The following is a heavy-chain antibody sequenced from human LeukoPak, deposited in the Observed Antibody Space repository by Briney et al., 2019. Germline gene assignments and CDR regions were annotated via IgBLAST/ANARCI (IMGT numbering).Heavy chain of an antibody. CDR2: ITTTSSTT. Sequence: GGSLRLSCAASGFTSSGYSMHWVRQAPGKGLEWISYITTTSSTTYYIDSVEGRFTNSRDNARNSLYLHMNSLRADDTAVYYCASGPTPGVAAAADYWGQGTLVTVSS. J-gene: IGHJ4*02. CDR1: GFTSSGYS. CDR3: ASGPTPGVAAAADY. D-gene: IGHD6-13*01. V-gene: IGHV3-48*01.